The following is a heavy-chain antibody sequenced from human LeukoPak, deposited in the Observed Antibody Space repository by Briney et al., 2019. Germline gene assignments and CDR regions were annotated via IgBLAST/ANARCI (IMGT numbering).Heavy chain of an antibody. CDR3: ARGGGLGYYYYYMDV. Sequence: PSETLSLTCTVSGGSISSYYWSWIRQPPGKGLQWIGYIHYSGSTNYNPSLKSRLTISVDTSKNQFSLKLTSVTAADTAVYYCARGGGLGYYYYYMDVWGKGTTVTVSS. CDR2: IHYSGST. V-gene: IGHV4-59*01. D-gene: IGHD3-16*01. J-gene: IGHJ6*03. CDR1: GGSISSYY.